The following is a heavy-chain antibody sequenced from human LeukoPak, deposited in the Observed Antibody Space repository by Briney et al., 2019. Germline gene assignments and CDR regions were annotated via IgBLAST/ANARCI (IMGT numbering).Heavy chain of an antibody. V-gene: IGHV3-21*01. CDR2: MSGSGSST. CDR1: GFTFKTYA. J-gene: IGHJ3*02. CDR3: ARDGRALRYFDWLPHAFDI. Sequence: GGSLRLSCAASGFTFKTYAMNWVRQVPGKGPEWVSSMSGSGSSTDYADSVKGRFTISRDNAKNSLYLQMNSLRAEDTAVYYCARDGRALRYFDWLPHAFDIWGQGTMVTVSS. D-gene: IGHD3-9*01.